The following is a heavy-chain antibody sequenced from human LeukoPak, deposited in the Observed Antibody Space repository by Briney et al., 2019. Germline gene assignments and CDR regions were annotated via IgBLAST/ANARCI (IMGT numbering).Heavy chain of an antibody. D-gene: IGHD4-23*01. CDR1: GGSISSGGYY. V-gene: IGHV4-31*03. CDR3: AREYTVEEGYFDY. CDR2: IYYSGST. J-gene: IGHJ4*02. Sequence: SQTLSLTCTVSGGSISSGGYYWSWIRQHPGKGLEWIGYIYYSGSTYYNPSLKSRVTISVDTSKNQFSLKLSSVTAADTAVYYCAREYTVEEGYFDYWGQGTLVTVPS.